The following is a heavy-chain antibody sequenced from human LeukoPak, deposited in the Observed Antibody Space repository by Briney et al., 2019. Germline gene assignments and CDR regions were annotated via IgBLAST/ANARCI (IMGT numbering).Heavy chain of an antibody. CDR1: GFSFSSFW. CDR3: VQGGHFDF. V-gene: IGHV3-7*01. CDR2: INEDGGEK. J-gene: IGHJ4*02. Sequence: SGGSLRLSCAASGFSFSSFWMTWGRQAPGKGPEWVANINEDGGEKCYVDSVKGRFTISRDNGKNSLYLEMNSLRADDTAVYFCVQGGHFDFWGQGAPVTVSS. D-gene: IGHD3-16*01.